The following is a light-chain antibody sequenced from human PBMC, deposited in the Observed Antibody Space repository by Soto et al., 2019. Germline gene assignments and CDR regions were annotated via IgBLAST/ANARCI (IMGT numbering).Light chain of an antibody. Sequence: IQLTQSPSSLSASVGDRVTITCRASQGISSSLAWYQQQPGKAPKLLIYAASTVQSGVPSRFSGSGSGTDFTLTISSLQPEDFATYYCQQLKSFPLAFGGGTTVGIK. CDR3: QQLKSFPLA. CDR2: AAS. J-gene: IGKJ4*01. V-gene: IGKV1-9*01. CDR1: QGISSS.